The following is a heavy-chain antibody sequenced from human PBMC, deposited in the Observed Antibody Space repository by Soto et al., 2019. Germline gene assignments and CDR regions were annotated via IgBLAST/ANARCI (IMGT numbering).Heavy chain of an antibody. CDR2: ISAYNVNT. J-gene: IGHJ6*02. V-gene: IGHV1-18*01. CDR3: ARRQWLVGGYYYGMDV. D-gene: IGHD6-19*01. Sequence: QVQLVQSGAEVKKPGASVKVSCKASGYTFTSYGISWVRQAPGQGLEWMGWISAYNVNTNYAQKLQGRVSMTTDTSTRTAYMELRSLRSDDTAVYYCARRQWLVGGYYYGMDVWGQGTTVTVSS. CDR1: GYTFTSYG.